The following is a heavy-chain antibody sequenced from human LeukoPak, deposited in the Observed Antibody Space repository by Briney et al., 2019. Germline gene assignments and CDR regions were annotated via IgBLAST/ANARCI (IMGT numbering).Heavy chain of an antibody. CDR2: ISYDDGTNK. J-gene: IGHJ4*02. D-gene: IGHD5-18*01. Sequence: GGSLRLSCAASGFTFSTYPMHWVRQAPGKGLEWVTVISYDDGTNKYYADSAKGRFTISRDNSKNTPYLQMNSLRAEDTAVYYCARLNLGYGYFLEATKHDYWGQGTLVTVSS. CDR1: GFTFSTYP. CDR3: ARLNLGYGYFLEATKHDY. V-gene: IGHV3-30-3*01.